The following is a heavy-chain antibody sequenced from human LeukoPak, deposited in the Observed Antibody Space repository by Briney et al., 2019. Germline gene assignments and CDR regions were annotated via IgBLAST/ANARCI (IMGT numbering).Heavy chain of an antibody. Sequence: GGSLRLSCAPSGFTFSTYAMDWVRQAPGKGLEWVSTISGSGDSTYYADSVKGRFTISRDNSKNTLLLQMNSLSAEDTAVYYCATGGAGYCSSTSCLYYFDYWGQGTLVTVST. CDR3: ATGGAGYCSSTSCLYYFDY. V-gene: IGHV3-23*01. CDR1: GFTFSTYA. D-gene: IGHD2-2*01. J-gene: IGHJ4*02. CDR2: ISGSGDST.